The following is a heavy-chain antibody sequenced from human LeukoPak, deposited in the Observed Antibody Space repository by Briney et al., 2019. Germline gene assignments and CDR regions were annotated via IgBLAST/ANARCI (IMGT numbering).Heavy chain of an antibody. V-gene: IGHV4-34*01. CDR1: GGSFSTYY. CDR3: ARGVPAAGAKWFDP. J-gene: IGHJ5*02. Sequence: SETLSLTCSVSGGSFSTYYWSWIRQPPGKGLEWIGEIYHSGSTNYNPSLKSRLTISVDKSKNQFSLALSSVTAADTAVYYCARGVPAAGAKWFDPWGPGSLVTVYS. CDR2: IYHSGST. D-gene: IGHD6-13*01.